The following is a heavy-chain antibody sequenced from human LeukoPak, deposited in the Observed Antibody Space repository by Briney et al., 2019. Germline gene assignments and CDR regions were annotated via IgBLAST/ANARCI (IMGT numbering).Heavy chain of an antibody. CDR3: ASAGAPWNYYYMDV. J-gene: IGHJ6*03. V-gene: IGHV4-30-2*01. Sequence: QVQLQESGPGLVKPSQTLSLTCTVSGGSISSGGYYWSWIRQPPGKGLEWIGYIYHSGSTYYNPSLKSRVTISVDRSKNQFSLKLSSVTAADTAVYYCASAGAPWNYYYMDVWGKGTTVTVSS. CDR2: IYHSGST. CDR1: GGSISSGGYY. D-gene: IGHD3-10*01.